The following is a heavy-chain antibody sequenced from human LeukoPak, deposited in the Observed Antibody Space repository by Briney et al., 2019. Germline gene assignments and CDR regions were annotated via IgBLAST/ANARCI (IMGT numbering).Heavy chain of an antibody. V-gene: IGHV3-23*01. J-gene: IGHJ4*02. CDR3: AKDYDLSVAGFFDF. D-gene: IGHD6-19*01. CDR1: GFTFRSYA. CDR2: ISGSGVST. Sequence: LTGGSLRLSCAASGFTFRSYAMSWARQVPGKGLEWVSAISGSGVSTYHADSVKGRATISRDNSKNTLFLQMNNVRADDTALYYCAKDYDLSVAGFFDFRGQGTLVTVSS.